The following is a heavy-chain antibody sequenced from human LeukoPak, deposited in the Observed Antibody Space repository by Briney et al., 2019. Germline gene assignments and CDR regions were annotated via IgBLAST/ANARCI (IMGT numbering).Heavy chain of an antibody. Sequence: GRSLRLSCAASGFTFDDHGMHRVRQAPGKGLEWVSGISWSSGIIGYADSVKGRFTISRDNAMNSLYLQMDSLRAEDTALYYCAKDTGRPTDAITMEDNAFDIWGQGTMVTVSS. CDR2: ISWSSGII. J-gene: IGHJ3*02. CDR3: AKDTGRPTDAITMEDNAFDI. V-gene: IGHV3-9*01. CDR1: GFTFDDHG. D-gene: IGHD3-3*01.